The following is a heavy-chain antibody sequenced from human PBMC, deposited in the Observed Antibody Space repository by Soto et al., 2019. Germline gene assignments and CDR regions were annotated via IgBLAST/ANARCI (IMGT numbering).Heavy chain of an antibody. CDR3: ARRWYYYDSSGYYSEAFDI. Sequence: ASVKVSCKASGYTFTSYGISWVRQAPGQGLEWMGWISAYNGNTNYAQKLQGRVTMTTDTSTSTAYMELRSLRSDDTAVYYCARRWYYYDSSGYYSEAFDIWGQGTMVTVSS. J-gene: IGHJ3*02. V-gene: IGHV1-18*01. D-gene: IGHD3-22*01. CDR1: GYTFTSYG. CDR2: ISAYNGNT.